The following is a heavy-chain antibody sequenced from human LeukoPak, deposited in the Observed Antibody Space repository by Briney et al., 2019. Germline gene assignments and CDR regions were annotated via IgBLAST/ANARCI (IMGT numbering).Heavy chain of an antibody. Sequence: GGSLRLSCAASGFTFSSYWMSWVRQAPGKGLEWVANIKQDGSEKYYMDSVKGRFTISRDNAKNSLYLQMNSLRAEDTAVYYCARAPQQLAPYYYYYMDVWGKGTTVTISS. J-gene: IGHJ6*03. D-gene: IGHD6-13*01. V-gene: IGHV3-7*01. CDR2: IKQDGSEK. CDR3: ARAPQQLAPYYYYYMDV. CDR1: GFTFSSYW.